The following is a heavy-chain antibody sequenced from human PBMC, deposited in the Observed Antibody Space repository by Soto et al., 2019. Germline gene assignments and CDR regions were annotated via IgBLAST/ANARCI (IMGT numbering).Heavy chain of an antibody. CDR3: GSSYSGALKDGWFDS. D-gene: IGHD1-26*01. Sequence: QVQLVQSGAEVKKPGSSVKVSCKASGGTFSSYAISWVRQAPGQGLEWRGGIIPIFGTANYAQKFQGRVSITGDESTGAADMVLGSLRAEDTAVYYCGSSYSGALKDGWFDSWGQGTRVTVSS. CDR2: IIPIFGTA. J-gene: IGHJ5*01. CDR1: GGTFSSYA. V-gene: IGHV1-69*12.